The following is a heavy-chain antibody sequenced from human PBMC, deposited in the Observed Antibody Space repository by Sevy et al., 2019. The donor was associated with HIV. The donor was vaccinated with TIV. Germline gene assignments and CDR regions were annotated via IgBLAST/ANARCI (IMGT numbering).Heavy chain of an antibody. Sequence: GGSLRLSCVASGFTFRKYSMSWVRQTPGKGLEWVLTLSFACGRINYADSVKGRFTMSRDDSRNTFYLQMDGLRAEDTAIYYCAREGCSKPHDYWGQGTLVTVSS. CDR2: LSFACGRI. V-gene: IGHV3-23*01. CDR1: GFTFRKYS. CDR3: AREGCSKPHDY. J-gene: IGHJ4*02. D-gene: IGHD2-2*01.